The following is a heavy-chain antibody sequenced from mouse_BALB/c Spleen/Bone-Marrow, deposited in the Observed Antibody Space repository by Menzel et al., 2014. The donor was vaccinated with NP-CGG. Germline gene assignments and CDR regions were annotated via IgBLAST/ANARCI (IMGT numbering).Heavy chain of an antibody. CDR1: GFTFSSYA. CDR2: ISSGGST. CDR3: ARGGGYDYGHYYAMDY. D-gene: IGHD2-4*01. J-gene: IGHJ4*01. Sequence: DVMLVESGGGLVKPGGSPKLSCAASGFTFSSYAMSWVRQTPEKRLEWVASISSGGSTYYLDSVKGRFTISRDNARNILYLQMSSLRSEDTAMYYCARGGGYDYGHYYAMDYWGQGTSVTVSS. V-gene: IGHV5-6-5*01.